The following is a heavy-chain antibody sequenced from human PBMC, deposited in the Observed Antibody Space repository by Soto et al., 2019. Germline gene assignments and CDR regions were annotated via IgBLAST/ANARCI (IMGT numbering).Heavy chain of an antibody. V-gene: IGHV1-46*01. D-gene: IGHD2-15*01. CDR1: GYTFTSCD. Sequence: GASVNVSCKSSGYTFTSCDMHWVRQAPGQGLEWMGIINPSGGSTSYAQKFQGRVTMTRDTSTSTVYMELSSLRSEDTAVYYCAREPRDIVVVVAATSGLDYWGQGTLVTVSS. J-gene: IGHJ4*02. CDR2: INPSGGST. CDR3: AREPRDIVVVVAATSGLDY.